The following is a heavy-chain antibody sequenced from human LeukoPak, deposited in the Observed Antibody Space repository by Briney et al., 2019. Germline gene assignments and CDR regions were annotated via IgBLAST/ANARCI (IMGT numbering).Heavy chain of an antibody. Sequence: PGGSLRLSCAVSGFTFSSYNMNWVRQAPGKGLEWVSSISSGSGYMYYEDSVKGRFTISRDNAKNSLYLQMNSLRAEDTAVYYCARDLQYAHYYDSSGYGYDAFDIWGQGTMVTVSS. CDR3: ARDLQYAHYYDSSGYGYDAFDI. CDR2: ISSGSGYM. D-gene: IGHD3-22*01. CDR1: GFTFSSYN. J-gene: IGHJ3*02. V-gene: IGHV3-21*01.